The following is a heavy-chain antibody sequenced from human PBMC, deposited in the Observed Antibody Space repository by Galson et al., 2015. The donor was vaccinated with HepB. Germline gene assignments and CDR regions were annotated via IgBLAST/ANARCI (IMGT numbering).Heavy chain of an antibody. J-gene: IGHJ6*03. CDR1: GVTFSGSA. Sequence: SLRLSCAASGVTFSGSAMHWVRQASGKGLEWVGRIRSKANSYATAYAASVKGRFTISRDDSKNTAYLQMNSLKTEDTAVYYCTGSDYYYYMDVWGKGTTVTVSS. CDR2: IRSKANSYAT. V-gene: IGHV3-73*01. CDR3: TGSDYYYYMDV.